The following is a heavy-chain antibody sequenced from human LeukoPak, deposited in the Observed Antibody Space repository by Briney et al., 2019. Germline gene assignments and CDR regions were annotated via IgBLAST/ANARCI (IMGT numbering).Heavy chain of an antibody. J-gene: IGHJ3*02. D-gene: IGHD6-13*01. CDR3: ARVLEYSSSWYPDDAFDI. V-gene: IGHV1-69*04. CDR2: IIPILGIA. Sequence: GSSVKVSCKASGGTFSSYAISWVRQAPGQGLEWMGRIIPILGIANYAQKFQGRVTITADKSTSTAYMELSSLRSEDTAVYYCARVLEYSSSWYPDDAFDIWGQGTMVTVSS. CDR1: GGTFSSYA.